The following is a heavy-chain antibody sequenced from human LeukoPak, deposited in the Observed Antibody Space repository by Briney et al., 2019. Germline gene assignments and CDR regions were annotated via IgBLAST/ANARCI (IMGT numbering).Heavy chain of an antibody. CDR1: GFTFSSYA. CDR2: ISGSGSSA. D-gene: IGHD3-10*01. J-gene: IGHJ4*02. CDR3: AKARGLWLGEFFPDY. V-gene: IGHV3-23*01. Sequence: GGSLRLSCAASGFTFSSYAMNWARQAPGKGLEWVSTISGSGSSAYFADSVKGRFTISRDNYENTLYLQMSSLRVEDTAIYYCAKARGLWLGEFFPDYWGQGTLVTVSS.